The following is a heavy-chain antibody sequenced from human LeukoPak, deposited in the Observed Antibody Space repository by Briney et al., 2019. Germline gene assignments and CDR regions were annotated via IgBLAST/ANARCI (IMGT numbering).Heavy chain of an antibody. D-gene: IGHD2-21*01. CDR1: GFTFSSYA. J-gene: IGHJ4*02. CDR2: ISGSGGST. CDR3: AKFLPTHIVVANYYFDY. V-gene: IGHV3-23*01. Sequence: TGGSLRLSCAASGFTFSSYAMSWVRQAPGKGLEWVSAISGSGGSTYYADSVKGRFTISRDNSKNTLYPQVNSLRAEDTAVYYCAKFLPTHIVVANYYFDYWGQGTLVTVSS.